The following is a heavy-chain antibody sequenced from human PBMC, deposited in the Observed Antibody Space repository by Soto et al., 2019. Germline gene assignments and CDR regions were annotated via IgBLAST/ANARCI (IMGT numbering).Heavy chain of an antibody. V-gene: IGHV1-46*01. Sequence: QVQLVQSGAEVKKPGASVKVSCKASGYTFTSYYMHWVRQAPGQGLEWMGIINPSGGSTSYAQKFRARVTMPRKTSTSTAYRGLGSLRSENTAVYYCARARIAVAGSPLHYWAGEPLVTVSS. CDR2: INPSGGST. J-gene: IGHJ4*02. CDR1: GYTFTSYY. CDR3: ARARIAVAGSPLHY. D-gene: IGHD6-19*01.